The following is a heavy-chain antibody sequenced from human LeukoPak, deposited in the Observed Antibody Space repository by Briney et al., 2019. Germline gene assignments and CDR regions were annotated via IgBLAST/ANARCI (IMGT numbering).Heavy chain of an antibody. CDR2: IYYRGST. CDR1: GGSISSSSYY. D-gene: IGHD1-26*01. CDR3: ARSGSYYSHDY. Sequence: SETLSLTCTVSGGSISSSSYYWGWIRQPPGKGLEWIGSIYYRGSTYYNPSLKSRVHIAVDDYKKQFSLQLSSMTAADTAVYYCARSGSYYSHDYWGQGILVTVSS. V-gene: IGHV4-39*01. J-gene: IGHJ4*02.